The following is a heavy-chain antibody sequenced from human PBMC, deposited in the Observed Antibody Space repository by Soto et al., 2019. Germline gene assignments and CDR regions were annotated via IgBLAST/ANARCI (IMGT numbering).Heavy chain of an antibody. Sequence: GGSLRFSCAASGFTFSSYSMNWVRQAPGKGLEWVSSISSSSSYIYYADSVKGRFTISRDNAKNSLYLQMNSLRAEDTAVYYCAREDSGYDLLGIDYWGQGTLVTVSS. CDR2: ISSSSSYI. D-gene: IGHD5-12*01. CDR3: AREDSGYDLLGIDY. J-gene: IGHJ4*02. V-gene: IGHV3-21*01. CDR1: GFTFSSYS.